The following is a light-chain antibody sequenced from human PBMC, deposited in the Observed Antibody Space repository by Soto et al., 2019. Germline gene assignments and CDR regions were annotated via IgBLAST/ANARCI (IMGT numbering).Light chain of an antibody. CDR3: HHYGRTSSP. CDR1: QSVSTNF. J-gene: IGKJ1*01. Sequence: EIVLTQSPGTLSLSPGEGATLSCRASQSVSTNFFAWYQQKPGQAPRLLIYGASTRATGIPDRFSGSGSGTDFTLTISRLEPEDFAVYYCHHYGRTSSPFGQGTKVDIK. V-gene: IGKV3-20*01. CDR2: GAS.